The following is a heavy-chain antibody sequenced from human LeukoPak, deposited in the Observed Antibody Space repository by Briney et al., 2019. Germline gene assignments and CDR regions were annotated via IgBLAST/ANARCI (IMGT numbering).Heavy chain of an antibody. CDR3: AREGYSSSFWYYYYMDV. CDR2: INHSGST. D-gene: IGHD6-13*01. J-gene: IGHJ6*03. V-gene: IGHV4-34*01. Sequence: PSETLSLTCAVYGGSFSGYYWSWIRQPPGKGLEWIGEINHSGSTNYNPSLKSRVTISVDTSKNQFSLKLSSVTAADTAVYYCAREGYSSSFWYYYYMDVWGKGTTVTVSS. CDR1: GGSFSGYY.